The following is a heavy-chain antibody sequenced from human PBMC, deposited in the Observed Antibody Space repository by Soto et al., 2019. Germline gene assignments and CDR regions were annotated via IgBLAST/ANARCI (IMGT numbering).Heavy chain of an antibody. D-gene: IGHD2-15*01. V-gene: IGHV3-48*03. CDR3: AGRDGHNRRTDPYYYYYYGMNV. Sequence: GGSLRLSCAASGFTFSSYEMNWVRQAPGKGLEWISYIRSGGTTMYYADSVKGRFTISRDNAKNSLYLQMNSLTAEDTAVYYCAGRDGHNRRTDPYYYYYYGMNVWGQGTTVTVSS. CDR2: IRSGGTTM. CDR1: GFTFSSYE. J-gene: IGHJ6*02.